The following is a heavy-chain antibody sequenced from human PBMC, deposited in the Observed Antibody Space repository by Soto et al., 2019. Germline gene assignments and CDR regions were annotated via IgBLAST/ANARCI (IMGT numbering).Heavy chain of an antibody. V-gene: IGHV1-3*01. J-gene: IGHJ3*02. CDR3: ARDTETLGPRANDALDI. CDR2: INAGSGNT. D-gene: IGHD3-3*02. CDR1: GYTFSAYT. Sequence: QAQLVQSGAEMKKPGASVKVSCKATGYTFSAYTMNWVRQAPGQSLEWMGWINAGSGNTKYSQNFQGRVSITRYTSASTVYIELTGLTSEDTAVYYCARDTETLGPRANDALDIWGQGTMVTVSS.